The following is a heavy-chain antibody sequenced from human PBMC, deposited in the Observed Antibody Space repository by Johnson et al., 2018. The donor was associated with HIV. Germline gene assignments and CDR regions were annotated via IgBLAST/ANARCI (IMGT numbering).Heavy chain of an antibody. V-gene: IGHV3-7*01. D-gene: IGHD3-22*01. Sequence: MLLVESGGGVVQPGRSLRLSCAASGFTFSSYWMSWVRQAPGKGLEWVANIKQDGSEKYYVDSVKGRFTISRDNAKNSLYLQMNSLRAEDTAVYYCARGGRVYDSSGYYAFDIWGQGTMVTVSS. J-gene: IGHJ3*02. CDR3: ARGGRVYDSSGYYAFDI. CDR1: GFTFSSYW. CDR2: IKQDGSEK.